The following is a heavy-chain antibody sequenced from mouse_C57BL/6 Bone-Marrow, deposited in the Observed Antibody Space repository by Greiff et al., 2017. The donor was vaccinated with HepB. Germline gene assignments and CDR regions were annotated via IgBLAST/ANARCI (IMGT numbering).Heavy chain of an antibody. Sequence: EVQLQQSGPVLVKPGASVKMSCKASGYTFTDYYMNWVKQSHGKSLEWIGVINPYNGGTSYNQKFKGKATLTVDKSSSTAYMELNSLTSEDSAVYYCARRPYYYGSSGDWYFDVWGTGTTVTVSS. V-gene: IGHV1-19*01. D-gene: IGHD1-1*01. CDR3: ARRPYYYGSSGDWYFDV. J-gene: IGHJ1*03. CDR1: GYTFTDYY. CDR2: INPYNGGT.